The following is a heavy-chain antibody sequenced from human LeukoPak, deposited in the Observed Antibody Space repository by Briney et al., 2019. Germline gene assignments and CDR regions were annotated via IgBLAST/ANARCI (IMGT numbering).Heavy chain of an antibody. CDR2: ISSSSSNI. J-gene: IGHJ5*02. CDR3: ATTTVGLAP. Sequence: GGSLRLSCAASGFTFSSYVMTWVRQAPGKGLEWVSAISSSSSNIYYADSVKGRFTISRDNAKNSLYLQMNSLRAEDTAIYYCATTTVGLAPWGQGTLVTVSS. V-gene: IGHV3-21*01. D-gene: IGHD4-23*01. CDR1: GFTFSSYV.